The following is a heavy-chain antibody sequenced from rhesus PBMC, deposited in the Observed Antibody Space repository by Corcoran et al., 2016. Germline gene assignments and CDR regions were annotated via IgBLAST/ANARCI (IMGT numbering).Heavy chain of an antibody. V-gene: IGHV4S9*01. CDR2: IYGNSANT. J-gene: IGHJ6*01. Sequence: QVQLQESGPGLVKPSETLSLPCAVSGGSISDSYYWNWIRQPPGKGLEWIGNIYGNSANTYYNPSLKSRVTISKDTSKKQFFLKLTSVTAADTAVYYCGRGGPYSSSGNGLDSWGQGVVVTVSS. D-gene: IGHD6-43*01. CDR3: GRGGPYSSSGNGLDS. CDR1: GGSISDSYY.